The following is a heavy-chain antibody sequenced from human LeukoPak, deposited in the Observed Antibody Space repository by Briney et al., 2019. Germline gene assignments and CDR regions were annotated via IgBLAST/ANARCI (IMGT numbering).Heavy chain of an antibody. CDR3: ARGVGSSWPGWFDP. V-gene: IGHV3-48*03. CDR2: ISHSGRTI. D-gene: IGHD6-13*01. Sequence: GGSLRLSCAASGFTFSNYELNWVRQAPGKGLEWVSYISHSGRTIYYADSVKGRFTISRDNAKSSLYLQMNSQRAEDTAVYFCARGVGSSWPGWFDPWGQGTLVTVSS. J-gene: IGHJ5*02. CDR1: GFTFSNYE.